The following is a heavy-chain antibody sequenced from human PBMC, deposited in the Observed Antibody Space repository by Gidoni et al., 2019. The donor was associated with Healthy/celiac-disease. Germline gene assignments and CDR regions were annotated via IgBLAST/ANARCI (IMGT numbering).Heavy chain of an antibody. Sequence: QVQLQQWGAGLLKPSETLSLTCAVYGGSFSGYYWSWIRQPPGKGLEWIGEINHSGSTNYNPSLKSRVTISVDTSKNQFSLKLSSVTAADTAVYYCARGSPHYYDSSGYYYYYYGMDVWGQGTTLTVSS. CDR3: ARGSPHYYDSSGYYYYYYGMDV. V-gene: IGHV4-34*01. CDR2: INHSGST. D-gene: IGHD3-22*01. CDR1: GGSFSGYY. J-gene: IGHJ6*02.